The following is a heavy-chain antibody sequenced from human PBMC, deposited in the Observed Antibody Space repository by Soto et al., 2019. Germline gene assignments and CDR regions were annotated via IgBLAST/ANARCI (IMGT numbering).Heavy chain of an antibody. J-gene: IGHJ4*02. V-gene: IGHV5-51*01. CDR1: GYSFTSYW. D-gene: IGHD3-10*01. Sequence: PGESLKISCKGSGYSFTSYWIGWVRQMPGKGLEWMGIIYPGDSDTRYSPSFQGQVTISADKSISTAYLQWSSLKASDTAMYYCARHPAMVRGAMYYFDYWGQGTLVTVSS. CDR2: IYPGDSDT. CDR3: ARHPAMVRGAMYYFDY.